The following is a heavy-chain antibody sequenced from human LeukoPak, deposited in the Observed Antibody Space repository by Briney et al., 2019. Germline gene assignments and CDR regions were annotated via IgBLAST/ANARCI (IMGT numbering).Heavy chain of an antibody. J-gene: IGHJ3*02. Sequence: KPGGSLRLSCAASGFTFSVYSMNWVRQAPGKGLEWASSISSSSSYIYYVDSVKGRFTISRDNAKNSLYLQMNSLRAEDTAVYYCARDLPMMVDAFDIWGQGTMVTVS. CDR2: ISSSSSYI. CDR3: ARDLPMMVDAFDI. D-gene: IGHD3-22*01. CDR1: GFTFSVYS. V-gene: IGHV3-21*06.